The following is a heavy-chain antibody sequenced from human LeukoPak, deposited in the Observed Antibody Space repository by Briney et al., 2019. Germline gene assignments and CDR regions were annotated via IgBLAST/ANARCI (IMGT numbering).Heavy chain of an antibody. CDR1: GGSFSGYH. CDR2: INHIGST. J-gene: IGHJ6*03. Sequence: SETLSLTCAVYGGSFSGYHWSCIRQSPGKGLEWIGEINHIGSTNYNPSLRSRVTISVDTSENQFSLQLSSVTAADTAVYYCARVIAAAGTGLYYYYYMDVWGKGTTVTVSS. CDR3: ARVIAAAGTGLYYYYYMDV. D-gene: IGHD6-13*01. V-gene: IGHV4-34*01.